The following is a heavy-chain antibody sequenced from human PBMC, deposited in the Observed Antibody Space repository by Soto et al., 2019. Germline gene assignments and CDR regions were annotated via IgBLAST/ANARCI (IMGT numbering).Heavy chain of an antibody. D-gene: IGHD4-17*01. CDR3: ARANDYGDYEGLEYFQH. Sequence: GGSLILSCAASGFTFSSYSMNWVRQAPGKGLEWVSYISSSSSTIYYADSVKGRFTISRDNAKNSLYLQMNSLRDEDTAVYYCARANDYGDYEGLEYFQHWGQGTLVTVSS. CDR1: GFTFSSYS. V-gene: IGHV3-48*02. CDR2: ISSSSSTI. J-gene: IGHJ1*01.